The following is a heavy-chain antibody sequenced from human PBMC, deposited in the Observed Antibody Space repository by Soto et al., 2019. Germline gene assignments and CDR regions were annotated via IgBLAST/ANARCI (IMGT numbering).Heavy chain of an antibody. Sequence: QVQLQESGPGLVKPSQTLSLTCTVSGGSISSGGYYWSWIRQHPGKGLEWIGYIYYSGSTYYNPSLKGRVTIPVVKYKNQFSLKLCSVSAAATAVYYGSRDRGCSGGGCDFDYYCGSWAQGSLVAVSS. D-gene: IGHD2-15*01. J-gene: IGHJ4*02. CDR1: GGSISSGGYY. CDR3: SRDRGCSGGGCDFDYYCGS. CDR2: IYYSGST. V-gene: IGHV4-31*03.